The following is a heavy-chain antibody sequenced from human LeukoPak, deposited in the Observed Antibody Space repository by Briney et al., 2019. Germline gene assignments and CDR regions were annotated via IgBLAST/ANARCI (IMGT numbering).Heavy chain of an antibody. V-gene: IGHV3-20*01. CDR3: ARGDGGDY. Sequence: GGSLRLSCAASGFTFENYCMSWVRQVPGKGLEWVAGINRKHGSTSYADSVRGRFTISRDNAKNTLYLQMESLRAEDTALYHCARGDGGDYWGQGTLVTVSS. D-gene: IGHD3-16*01. CDR1: GFTFENYC. J-gene: IGHJ4*02. CDR2: INRKHGST.